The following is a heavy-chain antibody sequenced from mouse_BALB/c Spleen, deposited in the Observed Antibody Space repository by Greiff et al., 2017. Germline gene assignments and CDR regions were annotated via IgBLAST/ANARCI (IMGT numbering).Heavy chain of an antibody. CDR1: GFTFSSFG. Sequence: EVKLMESGGGLVQPGGSRKLSCAASGFTFSSFGMHWVRQAPEKGLEWVAYISSGSSTIYYADTVKGRFTISRDNPKNTLFLQMTSLRSEDTAMYYCARENWALFAYWGQGTLVTVSA. D-gene: IGHD4-1*01. J-gene: IGHJ3*01. CDR3: ARENWALFAY. V-gene: IGHV5-17*02. CDR2: ISSGSSTI.